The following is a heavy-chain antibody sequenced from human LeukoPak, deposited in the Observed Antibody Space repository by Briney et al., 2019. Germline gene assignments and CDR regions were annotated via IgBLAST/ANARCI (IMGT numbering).Heavy chain of an antibody. D-gene: IGHD4-11*01. V-gene: IGHV3-48*03. CDR1: GFTFSSYE. J-gene: IGHJ3*02. CDR2: ISSSGSTL. CDR3: ARGYNNYGYVFDI. Sequence: PGGSLRLSCAASGFTFSSYEMNWVRQAPGKGPEWVSYISSSGSTLYYADSVKGRFTISRDNAKNSLYLQMNSLRAEDTAVYYCARGYNNYGYVFDIWGQGTVVTVSS.